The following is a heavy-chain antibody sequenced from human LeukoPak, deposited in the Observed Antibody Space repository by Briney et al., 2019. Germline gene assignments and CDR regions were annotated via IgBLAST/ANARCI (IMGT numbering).Heavy chain of an antibody. J-gene: IGHJ4*02. Sequence: GGSLRLSCAASGFTFSNYVMHWVRQAPGKGLEWVALISYHGIDKFYADSVKGRFTISRDNSKNTLYLRMNSLRPEDTAVYYCARDRIQAVATTGYFDYWGQGTLVTVSS. CDR2: ISYHGIDK. V-gene: IGHV3-30*04. CDR3: ARDRIQAVATTGYFDY. D-gene: IGHD6-19*01. CDR1: GFTFSNYV.